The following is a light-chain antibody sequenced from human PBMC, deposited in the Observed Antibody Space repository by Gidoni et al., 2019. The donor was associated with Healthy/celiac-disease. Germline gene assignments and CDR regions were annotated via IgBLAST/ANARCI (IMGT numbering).Light chain of an antibody. CDR1: QSVSSSY. V-gene: IGKV3-20*01. CDR2: GAS. CDR3: QQYGSSPNT. J-gene: IGKJ2*01. Sequence: EIVLTQSPGTLSLSPGESATLSCRASQSVSSSYLAWYQQKPGQAPRLLIYGASSRATGIPDRFSGSGSGTDFTLTISRLEPEDFAVYYCQQYGSSPNTFXXXTKLEIK.